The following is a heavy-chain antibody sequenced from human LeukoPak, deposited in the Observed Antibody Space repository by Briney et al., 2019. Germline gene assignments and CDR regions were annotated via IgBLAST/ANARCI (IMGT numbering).Heavy chain of an antibody. J-gene: IGHJ4*02. D-gene: IGHD5-18*01. V-gene: IGHV4-34*01. CDR3: ARGQPGAAMVHYFDY. Sequence: SETLSLTCAVYGGSFSGYYWSWIRQPPGKGLEWIGEINHSGSTNYNPSLKSRATISVDTSKNQFSLKLSSVTAADTAVYYCARGQPGAAMVHYFDYWGQGTLVTVSS. CDR1: GGSFSGYY. CDR2: INHSGST.